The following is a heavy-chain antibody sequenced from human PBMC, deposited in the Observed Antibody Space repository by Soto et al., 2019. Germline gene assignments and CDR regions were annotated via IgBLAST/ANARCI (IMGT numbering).Heavy chain of an antibody. Sequence: QVHLQESGPQLVKPSQPLSLTCTVSGGPVRDAYSYWTWIRQPPGKGLEWMGYLSYTGSTYYNPSRRDRAYISVDESSNHLALRLSSVTAADTAGYYCARVVPGAEAWFGPWGQGTLVTVSS. D-gene: IGHD2-2*01. CDR2: LSYTGST. CDR3: ARVVPGAEAWFGP. V-gene: IGHV4-30-4*01. J-gene: IGHJ5*02. CDR1: GGPVRDAYSY.